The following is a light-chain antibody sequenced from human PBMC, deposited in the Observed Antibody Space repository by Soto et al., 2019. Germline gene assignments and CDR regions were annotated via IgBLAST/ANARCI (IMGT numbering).Light chain of an antibody. V-gene: IGLV1-40*01. Sequence: QSVLTQPPSVSGAPGQRVTISCTGSNSNIGAGYDVHWYQQLPGTAPKLLIYGNSNRPSGVPDRFSGSKSGTSASLAITGLQAEDEADYYCQSYDTSLSGFVVFGGGTMPPS. J-gene: IGLJ2*01. CDR2: GNS. CDR1: NSNIGAGYD. CDR3: QSYDTSLSGFVV.